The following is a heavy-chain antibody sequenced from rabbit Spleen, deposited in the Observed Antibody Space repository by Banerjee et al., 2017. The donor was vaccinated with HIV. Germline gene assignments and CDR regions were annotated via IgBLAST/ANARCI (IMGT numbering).Heavy chain of an antibody. CDR3: TRNLDL. Sequence: QSLEESGGGLVTPGASPALTCKASGFSFSGYWICWVRQAPGKGLEWIACIYGAGGSSTAYANWAKGRFTISRPSSTTVTLQMTSLTAADTATYFCTRNLDLWGPGTLVTVS. D-gene: IGHD5-1*01. CDR2: IYGAGGSST. CDR1: GFSFSGYW. V-gene: IGHV1S40*01. J-gene: IGHJ4*01.